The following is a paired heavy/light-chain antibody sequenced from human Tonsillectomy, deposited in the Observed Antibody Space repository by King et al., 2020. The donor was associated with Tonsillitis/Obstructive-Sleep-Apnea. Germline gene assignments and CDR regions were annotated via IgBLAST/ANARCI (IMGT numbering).Light chain of an antibody. Sequence: EIVMTQSPVTLSVSPGERATLSCRASQSISTNLAWYQQRPGQAPRLFIYGASARATGIPARFSGSGSGTEFTLTISSLQSEDFAVYYCQQYNNWPLTFGGGTKVEIK. CDR2: GAS. CDR1: QSISTN. V-gene: IGKV3-15*01. J-gene: IGKJ4*01. CDR3: QQYNNWPLT.
Heavy chain of an antibody. J-gene: IGHJ4*02. CDR2: INRNGGTT. Sequence: EVQLVESGGGLVQPGGSLRLSCSASGFTFSSYSMHWVRQAPGKGLEYVSAINRNGGTTYYADSVKGRFTVSRDNSKNTLYLQMSSLRPEDTAVYFCLKEMAVAGTWGVDYWGQGTLVTVSS. D-gene: IGHD6-19*01. V-gene: IGHV3-64D*06. CDR1: GFTFSSYS. CDR3: LKEMAVAGTWGVDY.